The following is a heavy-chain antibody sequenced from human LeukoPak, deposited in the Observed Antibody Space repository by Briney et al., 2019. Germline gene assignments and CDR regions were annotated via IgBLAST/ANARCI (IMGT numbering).Heavy chain of an antibody. J-gene: IGHJ4*02. CDR3: ASQLNRDPPFDY. D-gene: IGHD1-14*01. CDR1: GGSISSYY. V-gene: IGHV4-59*01. Sequence: PSETLSHTCTVCGGSISSYYWSWIRQPPGKGLEWIGYIYYSGSTNYNPSLKSRVTISVDTSKNQFSLKLNSVTAADTAVYYCASQLNRDPPFDYWGQGTLVTVSS. CDR2: IYYSGST.